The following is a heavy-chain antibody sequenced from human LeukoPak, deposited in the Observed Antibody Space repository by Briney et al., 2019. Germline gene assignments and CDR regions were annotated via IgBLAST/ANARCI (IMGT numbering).Heavy chain of an antibody. CDR2: IYYSGST. J-gene: IGHJ5*02. CDR1: GGSISSSSYY. D-gene: IGHD2-2*01. CDR3: ARGLHSVVVPAAIWFDP. Sequence: SETLSLTCTVSGGSISSSSYYWGWIRQPPGQGLEWIGSIYYSGSTYYNPSLKSRVTISVDTSKNQFSLKLSSVTAADTAVYYCARGLHSVVVPAAIWFDPWGQGTLVTVSS. V-gene: IGHV4-39*07.